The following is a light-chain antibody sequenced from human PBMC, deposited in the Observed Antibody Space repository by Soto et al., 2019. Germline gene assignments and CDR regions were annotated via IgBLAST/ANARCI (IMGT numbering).Light chain of an antibody. CDR2: AAS. Sequence: DIQMTQSPSSLSASVGDRVTITCRARQSIGRFLNWYQQKPGKAPALLIYAASSLQSGVPSRFSGSGSGTDFTLTISSLQPEDFATYYCQQSYSPPPITFGQGTRLEIK. J-gene: IGKJ5*01. CDR3: QQSYSPPPIT. CDR1: QSIGRF. V-gene: IGKV1-39*01.